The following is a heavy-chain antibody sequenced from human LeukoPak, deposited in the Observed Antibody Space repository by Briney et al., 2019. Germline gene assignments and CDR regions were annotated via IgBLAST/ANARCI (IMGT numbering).Heavy chain of an antibody. CDR1: GFTVSSNY. D-gene: IGHD3-22*01. V-gene: IGHV3-23*01. Sequence: GGSLRLSCAASGFTVSSNYMSWVRQAPGKGLEWVSVISGSGGSTYYADSVKGRFTISRDNSKNTLYLQMNSLRAEDTAVYYCAKVMGAVVTQSTDYWGQGTLVTVSS. J-gene: IGHJ4*02. CDR2: ISGSGGST. CDR3: AKVMGAVVTQSTDY.